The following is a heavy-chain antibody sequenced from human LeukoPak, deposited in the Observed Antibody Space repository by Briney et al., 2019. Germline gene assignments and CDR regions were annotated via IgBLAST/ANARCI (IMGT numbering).Heavy chain of an antibody. CDR1: GYTFTSYY. D-gene: IGHD3-22*01. CDR2: INPSGGST. Sequence: GASVKVSCKASGYTFTSYYMHWVRQAPGQGLEWMGIINPSGGSTSYAQKFQGRVTMTRDMSTSTVYMELSSLRSEDTAVYYCASGGRHYYDSSGFSFDYWGQGTLVTVSS. CDR3: ASGGRHYYDSSGFSFDY. J-gene: IGHJ4*02. V-gene: IGHV1-46*01.